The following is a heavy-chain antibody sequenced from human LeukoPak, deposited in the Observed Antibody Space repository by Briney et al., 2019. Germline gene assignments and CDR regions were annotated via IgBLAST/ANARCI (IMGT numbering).Heavy chain of an antibody. D-gene: IGHD1-26*01. CDR1: GGSISSYY. J-gene: IGHJ4*02. CDR3: ARTTSRGSYYFDY. CDR2: IHYSGST. Sequence: SETLSLTCTISGGSISSYYWSWIRQPPGKGLEWIGYIHYSGSTNYNPSLKSRVTISVDTSKNQFSLKLSSVTAADTAVYYCARTTSRGSYYFDYWGQGTLVTVSS. V-gene: IGHV4-59*01.